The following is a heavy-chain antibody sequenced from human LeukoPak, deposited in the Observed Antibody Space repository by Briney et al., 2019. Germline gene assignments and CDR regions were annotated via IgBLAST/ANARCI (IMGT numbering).Heavy chain of an antibody. CDR3: ARDLRGEVGYSYGYRRPSHYYYYMDV. V-gene: IGHV4-38-2*02. J-gene: IGHJ6*03. Sequence: KSSETLSLTCTVSGYSISSGYYWGWIRQPPGKGLEWIGSIYHSGRTFYNPSLKSRVTISIDTSKNQFSLKLSSVTAADTAVYYCARDLRGEVGYSYGYRRPSHYYYYMDVWGKGTTVTISS. CDR2: IYHSGRT. D-gene: IGHD5-18*01. CDR1: GYSISSGYY.